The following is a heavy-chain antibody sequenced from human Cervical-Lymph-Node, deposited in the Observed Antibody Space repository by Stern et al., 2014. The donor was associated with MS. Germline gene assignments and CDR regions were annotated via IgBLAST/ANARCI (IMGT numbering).Heavy chain of an antibody. CDR1: GGSISSSGDH. J-gene: IGHJ6*02. CDR2: ISYSGDP. Sequence: QLQLQESGPGLVKPSETLSLTCAVSGGSISSSGDHWGWIRQSPGKGLEWIGSISYSGDPYYNPSLKRRVTISEDACENQFPLKLSSVTAADTAVYYCARQKSSWTGGLGGMDVWGQGTTVTVSS. CDR3: ARQKSSWTGGLGGMDV. D-gene: IGHD2-2*01. V-gene: IGHV4-39*01.